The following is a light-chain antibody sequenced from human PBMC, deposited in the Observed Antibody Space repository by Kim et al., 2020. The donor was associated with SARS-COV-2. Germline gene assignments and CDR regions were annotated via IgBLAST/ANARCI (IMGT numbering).Light chain of an antibody. J-gene: IGLJ1*01. CDR2: GKN. V-gene: IGLV3-19*01. CDR3: NSRDSSVNTLLYV. Sequence: SSELTQDPAVSVVLGQTVRITCQGDSLRSYYASWYQQKPGQAPVLVIYGKNNRPSGIPDRISGSISGNTASLTITGAQAEDEADSYCNSRDSSVNTLLYV. CDR1: SLRSYY.